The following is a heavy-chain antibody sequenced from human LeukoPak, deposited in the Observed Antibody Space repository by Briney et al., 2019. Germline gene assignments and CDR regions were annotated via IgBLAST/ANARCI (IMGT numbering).Heavy chain of an antibody. Sequence: PGGSLRLSCAASGFTFSSYGMNWVRQAPGKGLEWVSSISSSSSYIYYADSVKGRFTISRDNAKNSLYLQMNSLRAEDTAVYYCARDRDGGFWSGSAADYWGQGTLVTVSS. CDR2: ISSSSSYI. D-gene: IGHD3-3*01. CDR3: ARDRDGGFWSGSAADY. V-gene: IGHV3-21*01. J-gene: IGHJ4*02. CDR1: GFTFSSYG.